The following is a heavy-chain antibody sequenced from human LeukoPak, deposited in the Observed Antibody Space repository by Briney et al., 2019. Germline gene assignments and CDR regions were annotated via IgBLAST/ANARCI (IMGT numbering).Heavy chain of an antibody. CDR1: GFTFSSYA. V-gene: IGHV3-30-3*02. CDR2: ISYDGNNK. Sequence: GRSLRLSCAASGFTFSSYAMHWVRQAPGKGLEWVAVISYDGNNKYYADSVKGRFTISRDNSKNTLYLQMNSLRAEDTAVYYCAKRTVRGVIIIPLDYWGQGTLVTVSS. CDR3: AKRTVRGVIIIPLDY. D-gene: IGHD3-10*01. J-gene: IGHJ4*02.